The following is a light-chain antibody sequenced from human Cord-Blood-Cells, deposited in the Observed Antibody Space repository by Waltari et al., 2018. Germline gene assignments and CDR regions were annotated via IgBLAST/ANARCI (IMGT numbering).Light chain of an antibody. CDR1: QDISNY. CDR2: DAS. CDR3: QQYDNLPYT. Sequence: DIQMTQSPSSLSASVGDRVTITCQASQDISNYLNWYQQKPGKAPKLLIYDASNLETGVSSRFSGSRSGTDFTFTISSLQPEDIATYYCQQYDNLPYTFGQGTKLEIK. J-gene: IGKJ2*01. V-gene: IGKV1-33*01.